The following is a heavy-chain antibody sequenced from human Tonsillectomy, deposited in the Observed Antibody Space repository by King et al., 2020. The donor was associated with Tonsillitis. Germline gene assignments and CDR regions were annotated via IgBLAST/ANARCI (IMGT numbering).Heavy chain of an antibody. CDR2: IYSGGSST. J-gene: IGHJ6*02. V-gene: IGHV3-23*03. Sequence: VQLVESGGGLVQPGGSLRLSCAASGFTFSSYAMSWVRQAPGKGLEWVSVIYSGGSSTYYADSVKGRFTISRDNSKNTLYLQMNSLRAEDTAVYYCAKGHYDYVWGSYRYTGGMDVWGQGNTVTVSS. CDR1: GFTFSSYA. CDR3: AKGHYDYVWGSYRYTGGMDV. D-gene: IGHD3-16*02.